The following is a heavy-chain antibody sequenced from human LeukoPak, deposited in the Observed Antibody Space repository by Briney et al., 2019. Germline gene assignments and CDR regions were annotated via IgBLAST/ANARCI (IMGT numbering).Heavy chain of an antibody. CDR3: ARVLPRGYYYYYGMDV. D-gene: IGHD3-10*01. Sequence: GGSLRLSCGGSGFTFKSFSMHWVRQAPGKGLEWVSDISSSSSTIYYADSVKGRFTISRDNAKNSLYLQMNSLRAEDTAVYYCARVLPRGYYYYYGMDVWGQGTTVTVSS. J-gene: IGHJ6*02. CDR2: ISSSSSTI. CDR1: GFTFKSFS. V-gene: IGHV3-48*04.